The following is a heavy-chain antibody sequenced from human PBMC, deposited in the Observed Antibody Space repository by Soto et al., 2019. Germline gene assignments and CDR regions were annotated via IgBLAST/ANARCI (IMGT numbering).Heavy chain of an antibody. CDR1: GASMTDYY. CDR3: VRSGHSFGGAA. Sequence: SETLSLTCSVSGASMTDYYGSWGRQPPGKGLEWIGYMFYSGRSNYNSSLNNRVAISVDTSKNEISMKLRSVTAADTAVYYCVRSGHSFGGAAWGQGILVTVSS. CDR2: MFYSGRS. J-gene: IGHJ5*02. D-gene: IGHD3-16*01. V-gene: IGHV4-59*01.